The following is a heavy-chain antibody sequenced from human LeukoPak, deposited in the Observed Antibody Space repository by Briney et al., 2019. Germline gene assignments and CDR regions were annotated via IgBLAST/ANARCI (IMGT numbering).Heavy chain of an antibody. Sequence: PGGSLRLSCTASGFTFSRYAMHWLRQAPGKGLGWVAVVAYDGSNKYPADSLKGRFTISRDNSKNTLFLEMNSLRPEDTAVYYCAKYAGAGAYDRHDEFDSWGQGTLVTVSS. J-gene: IGHJ4*02. CDR1: GFTFSRYA. V-gene: IGHV3-30*18. CDR3: AKYAGAGAYDRHDEFDS. D-gene: IGHD3-22*01. CDR2: VAYDGSNK.